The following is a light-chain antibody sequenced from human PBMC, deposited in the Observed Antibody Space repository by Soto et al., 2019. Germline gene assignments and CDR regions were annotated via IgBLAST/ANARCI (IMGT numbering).Light chain of an antibody. V-gene: IGKV3-15*01. Sequence: EIVMTQSPATLSVSPGERATLSCRASQSVSSYLAWYQQKPGQAPRLLIFGASTRATGIPARFSGSGSGTDFTLTISSLQSEDFAVYYCQQYHNWPPSWTFGQGTKVDIK. J-gene: IGKJ1*01. CDR1: QSVSSY. CDR3: QQYHNWPPSWT. CDR2: GAS.